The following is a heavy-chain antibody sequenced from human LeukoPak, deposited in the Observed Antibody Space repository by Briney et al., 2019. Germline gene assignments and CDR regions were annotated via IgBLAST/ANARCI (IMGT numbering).Heavy chain of an antibody. Sequence: EASVKVSCKASGGTFSSYAISWVRQAPGQGLEWMGGIIPIFGTANYAQKFQGRVTITADESTSTAYMELSSLRSDDTAVYYCARPNKDDAFDIWGQGTMVTVSS. V-gene: IGHV1-69*13. CDR1: GGTFSSYA. CDR3: ARPNKDDAFDI. J-gene: IGHJ3*02. CDR2: IIPIFGTA. D-gene: IGHD1/OR15-1a*01.